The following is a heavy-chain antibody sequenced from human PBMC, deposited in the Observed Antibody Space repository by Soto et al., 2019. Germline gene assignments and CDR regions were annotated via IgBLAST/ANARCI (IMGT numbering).Heavy chain of an antibody. CDR3: ARSVFP. Sequence: SETLSLTCTVSGGSISSSDYYWGWIRQPPGKGLEWIGNIYYSGSASYNPSLKSRVTISVDTSKNQVSLKLSSVTAADTAVYYCARSVFPWGQGTLVTVS. V-gene: IGHV4-39*07. J-gene: IGHJ5*02. CDR1: GGSISSSDYY. CDR2: IYYSGSA.